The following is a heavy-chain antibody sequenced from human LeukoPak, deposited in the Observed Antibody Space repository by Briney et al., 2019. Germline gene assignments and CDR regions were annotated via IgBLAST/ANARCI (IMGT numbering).Heavy chain of an antibody. D-gene: IGHD1-26*01. CDR1: GYSISSGYY. J-gene: IGHJ4*02. Sequence: SETLSLTCTVSGYSISSGYYWGWIRQPPGKGLEWIGSIYHSGSTYYNPSLKSRVTISVDTSKNQFSLKLSSVTAADTAVYYCASSRNKWELLFDYWGQGTLVTVSS. CDR3: ASSRNKWELLFDY. V-gene: IGHV4-38-2*02. CDR2: IYHSGST.